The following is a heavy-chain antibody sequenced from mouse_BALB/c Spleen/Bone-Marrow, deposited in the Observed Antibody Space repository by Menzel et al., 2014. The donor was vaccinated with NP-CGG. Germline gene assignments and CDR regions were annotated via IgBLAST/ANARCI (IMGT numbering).Heavy chain of an antibody. CDR2: INPSNGAN. V-gene: IGHV1S81*02. CDR1: GYTFTSYY. CDR3: SRGGNFYVMDY. J-gene: IGHJ4*01. Sequence: QVQLQQSGAELVKPGASVKLSCKASGYTFTSYYMFWVKQRPGQGLEWIGGINPSNGANNFNEKFKSKATLTVDKSSSTAYMQLSSLTSEDSAVYYCSRGGNFYVMDYWGQGTSVTVSS. D-gene: IGHD2-1*01.